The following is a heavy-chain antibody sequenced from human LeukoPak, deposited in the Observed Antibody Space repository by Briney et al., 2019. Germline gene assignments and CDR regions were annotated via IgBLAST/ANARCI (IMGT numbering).Heavy chain of an antibody. V-gene: IGHV3-9*01. CDR2: ISWNSGSI. CDR3: AKVPNTDYYYYGMDV. CDR1: GFTFDDYA. J-gene: IGHJ6*02. Sequence: QPGRSLRLSCAASGFTFDDYAMHWVRRAPGKGLEWVSGISWNSGSIGYADSVKGRFTISRDNAKNSLYLQMNSLRAEDTALYYCAKVPNTDYYYYGMDVWGQGTTVTVSS. D-gene: IGHD1/OR15-1a*01.